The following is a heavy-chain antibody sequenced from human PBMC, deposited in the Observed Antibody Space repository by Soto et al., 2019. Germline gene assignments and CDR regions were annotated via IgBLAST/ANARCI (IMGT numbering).Heavy chain of an antibody. CDR2: IIPIFGTA. CDR3: ARPCSSTSCFRRDYYYGMDV. Sequence: SVKVSCKASGGTFSSYAISWVRQAPGQGLEWMGGIIPIFGTANYAQKFQGRVTITADESTSTAYMELSSLRSEDTAVYYCARPCSSTSCFRRDYYYGMDVWGQGTTVTVSS. V-gene: IGHV1-69*13. J-gene: IGHJ6*02. CDR1: GGTFSSYA. D-gene: IGHD2-2*01.